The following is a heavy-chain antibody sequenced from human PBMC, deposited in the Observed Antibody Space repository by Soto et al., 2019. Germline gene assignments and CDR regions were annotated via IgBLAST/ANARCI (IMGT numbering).Heavy chain of an antibody. V-gene: IGHV2-5*02. CDR2: IYWDDDK. CDR3: AHSGAAGDY. J-gene: IGHJ4*02. D-gene: IGHD6-13*01. CDR1: GFSLSTSGVG. Sequence: QITLKESGPTLVKPTQTLTLTCTFSGFSLSTSGVGVGWIRQPPGKALEWLALIYWDDDKRYSPSLKSRLTITKDTSKNQVVLTMTNIDPVDTATYYCAHSGAAGDYWGQGTLVTVSS.